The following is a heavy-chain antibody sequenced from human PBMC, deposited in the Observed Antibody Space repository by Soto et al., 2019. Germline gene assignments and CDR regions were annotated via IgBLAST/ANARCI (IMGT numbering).Heavy chain of an antibody. CDR2: IYYSGST. CDR3: ARANYGGNSVY. J-gene: IGHJ4*02. D-gene: IGHD4-17*01. CDR1: GGSLSSYY. Sequence: QVQLQESGPGLVKPSVTLSLTCTVSGGSLSSYYWNWIRQPPGKGLEWIGYIYYSGSTNYNPSLKSRGTRSVDTSRNQFSLNLSSVTAADTARYYCARANYGGNSVYWGQGTLVTVAS. V-gene: IGHV4-59*01.